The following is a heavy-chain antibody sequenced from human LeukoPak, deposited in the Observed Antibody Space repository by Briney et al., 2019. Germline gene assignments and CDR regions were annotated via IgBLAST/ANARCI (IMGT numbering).Heavy chain of an antibody. J-gene: IGHJ4*02. CDR3: ARDPVHYYESSGYWRY. CDR2: INPNRGGT. D-gene: IGHD3-22*01. Sequence: ASVKVSCKASGYTFTGYYMHWVRQAPGQGLEWMGWINPNRGGTKFAQKFQGRVTMTSDTSINTAYMELNRLTSDDTAVCYCARDPVHYYESSGYWRYWGQGSLVTVSS. CDR1: GYTFTGYY. V-gene: IGHV1-2*02.